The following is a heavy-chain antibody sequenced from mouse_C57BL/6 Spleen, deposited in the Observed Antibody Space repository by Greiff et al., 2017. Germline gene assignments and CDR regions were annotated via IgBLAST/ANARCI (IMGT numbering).Heavy chain of an antibody. Sequence: VQLQQSGPELVKPGASVKIPCKASGYTFTDYNMDWVKQSHGKSLEWIGDINPNNGGTIYNQKFKGKATLTVDKSSSTAYMELRSLTSEDTAVYYCARRGSGNGWFAYWGQGTLVTVSA. V-gene: IGHV1-18*01. CDR1: GYTFTDYN. D-gene: IGHD3-2*02. J-gene: IGHJ3*01. CDR2: INPNNGGT. CDR3: ARRGSGNGWFAY.